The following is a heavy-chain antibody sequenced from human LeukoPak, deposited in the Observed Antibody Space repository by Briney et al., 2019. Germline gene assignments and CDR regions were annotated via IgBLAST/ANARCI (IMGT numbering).Heavy chain of an antibody. J-gene: IGHJ4*02. CDR3: ARDGYDGWGSYSKKYYFDY. D-gene: IGHD3-16*01. CDR1: GFTFSSYA. V-gene: IGHV3-30*09. CDR2: MSYDGSKK. Sequence: PGGSLRLSCAASGFTFSSYAMHWGRQAPGKGLEWVAVMSYDGSKKCYADTAKRLCDMSRDNYKSTLYLQMISLRAEATAVYHCARDGYDGWGSYSKKYYFDYGGQGTLVTVSS.